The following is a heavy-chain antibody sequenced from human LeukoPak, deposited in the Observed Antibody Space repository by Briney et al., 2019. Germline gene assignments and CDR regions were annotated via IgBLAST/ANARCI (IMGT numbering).Heavy chain of an antibody. V-gene: IGHV3-21*01. D-gene: IGHD3-10*01. CDR3: VRDYYVSGNFDY. J-gene: IGHJ4*02. Sequence: GGSLRLSCAASGFTFTSYTMNWVRQAPGKGLEWVSSISSGSNYIYHADSVKGRFTISRDNAKNSLYLQMISLRAEDTAVYYCVRDYYVSGNFDYWGQGTLVTVSS. CDR1: GFTFTSYT. CDR2: ISSGSNYI.